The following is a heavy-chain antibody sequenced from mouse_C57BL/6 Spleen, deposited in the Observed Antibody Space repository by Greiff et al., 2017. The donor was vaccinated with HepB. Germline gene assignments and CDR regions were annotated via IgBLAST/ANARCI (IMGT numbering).Heavy chain of an antibody. J-gene: IGHJ4*01. D-gene: IGHD2-5*01. Sequence: EVMLVESGGGLVQPKGSLKLSCAASGFSFNTYAMNWVRQAPGKGLEWVARIRSKSNNYATYYADSVKDRFTISRDDSESMLYLQMNNLKTEDTAMYYCVRHSNYAPMDYWGQGTSVTVSS. V-gene: IGHV10-1*01. CDR3: VRHSNYAPMDY. CDR1: GFSFNTYA. CDR2: IRSKSNNYAT.